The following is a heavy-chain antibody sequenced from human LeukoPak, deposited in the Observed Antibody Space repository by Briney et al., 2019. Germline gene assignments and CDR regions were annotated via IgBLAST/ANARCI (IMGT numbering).Heavy chain of an antibody. CDR2: MNPNSGAT. CDR1: GYTFTSYD. J-gene: IGHJ6*02. V-gene: IGHV1-8*01. Sequence: ASVKISCKASGYTFTSYDFNWLRQATGQGPEWMGWMNPNSGATGYAQKFQGRVTMTRSASINTAYMELSSLTSEDTAVYYCARERWTRSYYYGMDVWGQGTTVTVSS. CDR3: ARERWTRSYYYGMDV. D-gene: IGHD3/OR15-3a*01.